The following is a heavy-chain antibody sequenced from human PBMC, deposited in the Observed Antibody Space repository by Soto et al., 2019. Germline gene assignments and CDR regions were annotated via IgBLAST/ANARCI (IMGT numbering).Heavy chain of an antibody. V-gene: IGHV4-59*01. J-gene: IGHJ5*02. D-gene: IGHD3-22*01. CDR3: AREGPYYDSSGYYYVKPGYNWFDP. CDR1: GGSISSYY. Sequence: SETLSLTCTVSGGSISSYYWSWIRQPPGKGLEWIGYIYYSGSTNYNPSLKSRVTISVDTSKNQFSLKLSSVTAADTAVYYCAREGPYYDSSGYYYVKPGYNWFDPWGQGTLVTVSS. CDR2: IYYSGST.